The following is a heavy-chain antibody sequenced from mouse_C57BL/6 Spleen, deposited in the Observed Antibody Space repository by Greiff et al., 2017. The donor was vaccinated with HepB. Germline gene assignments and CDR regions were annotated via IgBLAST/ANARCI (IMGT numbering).Heavy chain of an antibody. CDR2: ISSGSSTI. CDR3: ARLDDYDDGTFAY. D-gene: IGHD2-4*01. Sequence: EVNVVESGGGLVKPGGSLKLSCAASGFTFSDYGMHWVRQAPEKGLEWVAYISSGSSTIYYADTVKGRFTISRDNAKNTLFLQMTSLRSEDTAMYYCARLDDYDDGTFAYWGQGTLVTVSA. J-gene: IGHJ3*01. CDR1: GFTFSDYG. V-gene: IGHV5-17*01.